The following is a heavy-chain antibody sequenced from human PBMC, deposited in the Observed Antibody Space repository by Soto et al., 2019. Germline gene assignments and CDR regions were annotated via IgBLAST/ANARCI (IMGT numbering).Heavy chain of an antibody. V-gene: IGHV3-15*05. D-gene: IGHD1-26*01. J-gene: IGHJ4*02. CDR2: IQSKTESETT. CDR3: TTGNVIVTGASFDF. CDR1: GFTFTNAW. Sequence: GGSLRLSCEASGFTFTNAWMSWVRQAPGKGLEWVGRIQSKTESETTDYTAPVKGRFIISRDDSKNTLFLQMNSLKTEDTAVYYCTTGNVIVTGASFDFWGRGTLVTVSS.